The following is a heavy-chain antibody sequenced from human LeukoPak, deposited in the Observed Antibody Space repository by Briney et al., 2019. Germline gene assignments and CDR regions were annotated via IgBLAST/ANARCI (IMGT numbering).Heavy chain of an antibody. CDR1: GYTFTSYG. D-gene: IGHD3-10*01. J-gene: IGHJ4*02. CDR2: ISSDSGNT. Sequence: GASVRVSCKASGYTFTSYGISWVRQAPGQGLEWMGWISSDSGNTNYAQSLKGRVTMTTDTSTSPAYMELSSLRADDTAVYYCARHTFYGAGSYYVYYFDYWGQGTLVTVSS. V-gene: IGHV1-18*01. CDR3: ARHTFYGAGSYYVYYFDY.